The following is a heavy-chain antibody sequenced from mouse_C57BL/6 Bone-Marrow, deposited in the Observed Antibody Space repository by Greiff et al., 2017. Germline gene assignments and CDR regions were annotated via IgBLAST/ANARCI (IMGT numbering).Heavy chain of an antibody. V-gene: IGHV1-69*01. CDR1: GYTFTSYW. J-gene: IGHJ4*01. CDR2: IDPSDSYT. Sequence: QVQLQQPGAELVMPGASVKLSCKASGYTFTSYWMHWVKQRPGQGLEWIGEIDPSDSYTNYNQQFKGKSQLTVDKYSSTAYMQLSSRTSEDSAFYYCAAMYYYGSSSYYYAMDYWGQGTSVTVSS. D-gene: IGHD1-1*01. CDR3: AAMYYYGSSSYYYAMDY.